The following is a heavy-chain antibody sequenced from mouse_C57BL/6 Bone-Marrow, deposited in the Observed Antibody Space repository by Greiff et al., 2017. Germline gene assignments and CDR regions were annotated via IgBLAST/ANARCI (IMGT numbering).Heavy chain of an antibody. J-gene: IGHJ3*01. CDR3: TRAYYSNWVAY. V-gene: IGHV5-9-1*02. CDR1: GFTFSSYA. Sequence: EVQLQESGEGLVKPGGSLKLSCAASGFTFSSYAMSWVRQTPEKRLEWVAYISSGGDYIYYADTVKGRFTISRDNARNTLYLQMSSLKSEDTAMYYCTRAYYSNWVAYWGQGTLVTVSA. D-gene: IGHD2-5*01. CDR2: ISSGGDYI.